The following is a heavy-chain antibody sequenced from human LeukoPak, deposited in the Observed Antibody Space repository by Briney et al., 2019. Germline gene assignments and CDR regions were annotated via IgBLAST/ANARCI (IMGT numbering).Heavy chain of an antibody. CDR3: AKGLWFGDY. CDR2: ISWNSGNI. V-gene: IGHV3-9*01. Sequence: GRSLRLSCAGSGFTFDDYAMPWVRQAPGKGLEWVSTISWNSGNIDYADSVKGRFTISRDNSKNTLYLQMNSLRAEDTAVYYCAKGLWFGDYWGQGTLVTVSS. J-gene: IGHJ4*02. D-gene: IGHD3-10*01. CDR1: GFTFDDYA.